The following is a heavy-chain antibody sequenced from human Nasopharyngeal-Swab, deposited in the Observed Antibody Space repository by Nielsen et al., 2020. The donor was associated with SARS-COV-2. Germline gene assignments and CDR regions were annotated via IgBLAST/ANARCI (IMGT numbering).Heavy chain of an antibody. J-gene: IGHJ6*02. D-gene: IGHD3-10*01. Sequence: GESLKIPCAASGFTFSSYAMHWVRQAPGKGLEWVAVISYDGSNKYYADSVKGRFTISRDNSKNTLYLQMNSLRAEDTAVYYCARDPNYYGSGSHYGMDVWGQGTTVTVSS. CDR1: GFTFSSYA. CDR2: ISYDGSNK. V-gene: IGHV3-30*04. CDR3: ARDPNYYGSGSHYGMDV.